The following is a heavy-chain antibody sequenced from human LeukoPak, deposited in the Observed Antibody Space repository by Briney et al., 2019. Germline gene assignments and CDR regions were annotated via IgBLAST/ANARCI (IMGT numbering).Heavy chain of an antibody. CDR3: ARATRMVPYDY. V-gene: IGHV3-53*01. J-gene: IGHJ4*02. D-gene: IGHD4/OR15-4a*01. CDR1: GFTVSSNY. CDR2: IYSGGST. Sequence: GGSLRLSCAASGFTVSSNYMSWVRQAPGKGLEWVSVIYSGGSTYYADSVKGRFTISRDNSKITLYLQMNSLRAEDTAVYYCARATRMVPYDYWGQGTLVTVSS.